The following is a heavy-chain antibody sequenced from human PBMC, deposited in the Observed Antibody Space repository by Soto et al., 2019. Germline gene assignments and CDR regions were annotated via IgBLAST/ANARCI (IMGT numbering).Heavy chain of an antibody. CDR2: IKSKTDGGTT. J-gene: IGHJ3*02. CDR3: TTFGYFDWLFAIYGFDI. CDR1: GFTFSNAW. V-gene: IGHV3-15*01. Sequence: PGGSLRLSCAASGFTFSNAWMSWVRQAPGKGLEWVGRIKSKTDGGTTDYAAPVKGRFTISRDDSKNTLYLQMNSLKTEDTAVYYCTTFGYFDWLFAIYGFDIWGQGTMVTVSS. D-gene: IGHD3-9*01.